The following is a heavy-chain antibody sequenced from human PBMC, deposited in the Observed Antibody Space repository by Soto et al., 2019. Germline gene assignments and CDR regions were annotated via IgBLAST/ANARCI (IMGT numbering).Heavy chain of an antibody. CDR1: GFTFSSYG. V-gene: IGHV3-33*01. D-gene: IGHD3-9*01. J-gene: IGHJ4*02. CDR2: IWYDGSNK. CDR3: ARDYHPDGYFDWLSQGGVVDYFDY. Sequence: GGSLRLSCAASGFTFSSYGMHWVRQAPGKGLEWVAVIWYDGSNKYYADSVKGRFTISRDNSKNTLYLQMNSLRAEDTAVYYCARDYHPDGYFDWLSQGGVVDYFDYWGQGTLVTVSS.